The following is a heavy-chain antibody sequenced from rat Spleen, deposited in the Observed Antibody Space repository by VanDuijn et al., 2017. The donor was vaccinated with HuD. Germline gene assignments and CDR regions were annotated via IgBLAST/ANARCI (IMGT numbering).Heavy chain of an antibody. V-gene: IGHV5-7*01. Sequence: EVQLVESGGGLVQPGRSMKLSCAASGLSFSNYDMAWVRQAPTKGLEWVASISYDGSGTYFRDSVKGRFTISRDNAKSTLYLQMDSLRSEETATYYCARHAYYDGYYHWYFDFWGPGTMVTVSS. J-gene: IGHJ1*01. CDR3: ARHAYYDGYYHWYFDF. CDR1: GLSFSNYD. D-gene: IGHD1-12*03. CDR2: ISYDGSGT.